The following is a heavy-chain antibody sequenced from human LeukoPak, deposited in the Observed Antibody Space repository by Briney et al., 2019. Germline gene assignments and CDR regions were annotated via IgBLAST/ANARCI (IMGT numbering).Heavy chain of an antibody. J-gene: IGHJ4*02. V-gene: IGHV1-2*02. CDR1: GYTFTAYY. D-gene: IGHD5-18*01. Sequence: GASVKVSCKASGYTFTAYYMHWVRQAPGQGLEWMGWINPNSGGTNYAQKFQGRVTMTRDTSINTVYMELGRLTSDDTAVYSCASGPTRYSPHPYFDYWGQGTLVTVSS. CDR2: INPNSGGT. CDR3: ASGPTRYSPHPYFDY.